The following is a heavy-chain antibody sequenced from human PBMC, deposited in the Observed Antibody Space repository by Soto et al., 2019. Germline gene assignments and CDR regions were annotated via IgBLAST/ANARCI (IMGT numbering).Heavy chain of an antibody. CDR2: ISYDGSNK. V-gene: IGHV3-30*03. CDR1: GFAFSSYG. D-gene: IGHD5-18*01. Sequence: GGSLRLSCAASGFAFSSYGMYWVHQIPGKGLEWVAVISYDGSNKYYGDSVKGRFAVSRDNSNNTLFLQMNGLRVEDTAIFYCARTMLPVAMGQAFDIWGQGTMVTVSS. CDR3: ARTMLPVAMGQAFDI. J-gene: IGHJ3*02.